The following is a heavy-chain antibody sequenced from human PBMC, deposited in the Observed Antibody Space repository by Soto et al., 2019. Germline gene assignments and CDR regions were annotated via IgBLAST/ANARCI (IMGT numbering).Heavy chain of an antibody. Sequence: QLQLQESGSGLVKPSQTLALTCVVSGGSITSGDSSWSWIRQPPGMGLEWIGCIYHSGSTFYNSSLQSRPAISKDRPKNPSPLTLPSVTAADTALSFCGRGGGRGFLGRFDPWGQGTLVTVPS. CDR2: IYHSGST. CDR1: GGSITSGDSS. V-gene: IGHV4-30-2*01. J-gene: IGHJ5*02. D-gene: IGHD3-16*01. CDR3: GRGGGRGFLGRFDP.